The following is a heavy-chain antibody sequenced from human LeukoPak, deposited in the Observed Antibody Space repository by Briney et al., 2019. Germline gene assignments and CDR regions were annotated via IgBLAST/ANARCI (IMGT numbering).Heavy chain of an antibody. V-gene: IGHV4-61*02. J-gene: IGHJ3*02. CDR3: AGVHSYSGSYYVRGDAFDI. CDR1: GGSISSGSYY. Sequence: SQTLSLTCTVSGGSISSGSYYWSWIRQPAGKGLEWIGRIYTSGSTNYNPSLKSRVTISVETSKNRFSLKLSSVTAADTAVYYCAGVHSYSGSYYVRGDAFDIWGQGTMVTVSS. CDR2: IYTSGST. D-gene: IGHD1-26*01.